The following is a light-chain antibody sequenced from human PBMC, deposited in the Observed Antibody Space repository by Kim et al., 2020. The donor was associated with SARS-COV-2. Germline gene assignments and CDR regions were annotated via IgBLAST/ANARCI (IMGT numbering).Light chain of an antibody. Sequence: LAPGERTPLSCRASQSVSSYLAWYQQKPGQAPRLLIYDASNGATGIPARFSGSGSGTDFTLTISSLEPEDFAVYYCQQRSNWPVTFGQGTRLEIK. J-gene: IGKJ5*01. CDR3: QQRSNWPVT. CDR2: DAS. V-gene: IGKV3-11*01. CDR1: QSVSSY.